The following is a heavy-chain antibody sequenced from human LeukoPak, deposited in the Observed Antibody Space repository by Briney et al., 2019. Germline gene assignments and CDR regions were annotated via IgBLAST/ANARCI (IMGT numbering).Heavy chain of an antibody. CDR1: GFTLSDHN. CDR2: TTNKANSYTT. J-gene: IGHJ4*02. CDR3: ARAPSVLVC. D-gene: IGHD5/OR15-5a*01. V-gene: IGHV3-72*01. Sequence: GGSLRLSCAVSGFTLSDHNMDWVRQAPGKGLEWVGRTTNKANSYTTEYAASVRVRFTISRDDSQNSLYLQMNTLKTEDTAVYYCARAPSVLVCWGGGVLVTLSS.